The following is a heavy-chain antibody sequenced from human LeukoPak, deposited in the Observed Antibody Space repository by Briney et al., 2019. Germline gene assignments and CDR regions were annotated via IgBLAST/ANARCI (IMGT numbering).Heavy chain of an antibody. D-gene: IGHD5-24*01. CDR2: IYTSGST. CDR1: GGSISSGSYY. J-gene: IGHJ6*03. V-gene: IGHV4-61*02. CDR3: ANYGEMGYYYYYMDV. Sequence: PSETLSLTCTVSGGSISSGSYYWSWIRQPAGKGLEWIGRIYTSGSTNYNPSLKSRVTISVDTSKNQFSLKLSSVTAADTAVYYCANYGEMGYYYYYMDVWGKGTTVTISS.